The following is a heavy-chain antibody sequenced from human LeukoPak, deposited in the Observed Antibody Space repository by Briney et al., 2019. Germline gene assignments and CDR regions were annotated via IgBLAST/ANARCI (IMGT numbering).Heavy chain of an antibody. J-gene: IGHJ4*02. CDR2: IDDSGETT. V-gene: IGHV3-23*01. CDR3: AKVATWTYFDS. CDR1: GFTFSSSG. Sequence: QPGGSLRLSCAASGFTFSSSGLSWVRLAPGKGLGWVSTIDDSGETTYYADSVKGRFTISRDNSKNTLYLQLTSLRVEDTAVYYCAKVATWTYFDSWGQGTLVTVSS. D-gene: IGHD3/OR15-3a*01.